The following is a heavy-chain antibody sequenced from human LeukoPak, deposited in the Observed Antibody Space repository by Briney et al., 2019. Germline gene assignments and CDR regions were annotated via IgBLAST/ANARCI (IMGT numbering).Heavy chain of an antibody. D-gene: IGHD2-15*01. CDR1: GGSIRSGDHH. V-gene: IGHV4-39*07. CDR3: ARDLGGYPFFMDV. CDR2: LDESGRP. J-gene: IGHJ6*03. Sequence: SETLSLTYSVSGGSIRSGDHHWAWVRQPPGKGLEFIGSLDESGRPYYNRPLKSRVSISGDTSGKQFSLNLTSVTAADTAVYFCARDLGGYPFFMDVWGRGTTVIVSS.